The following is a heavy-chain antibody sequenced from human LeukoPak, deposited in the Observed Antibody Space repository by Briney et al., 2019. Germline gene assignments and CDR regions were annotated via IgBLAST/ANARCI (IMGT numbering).Heavy chain of an antibody. D-gene: IGHD6-13*01. J-gene: IGHJ4*02. V-gene: IGHV3-23*01. CDR1: GFTFSSYA. CDR2: ISGSGGST. Sequence: GRSLRLSCAASGFTFSSYAMHWVRQAPGKGLEWVSAISGSGGSTYYADSVKGRFTISRDNSKNTLYLQMNSLRAEDTAVYYCAKLRTLVLGDYWGQGTLVTVSS. CDR3: AKLRTLVLGDY.